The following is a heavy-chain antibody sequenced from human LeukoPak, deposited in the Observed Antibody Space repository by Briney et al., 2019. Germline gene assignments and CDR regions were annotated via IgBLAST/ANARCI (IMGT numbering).Heavy chain of an antibody. D-gene: IGHD2-15*01. CDR1: GFTFYTCA. CDR3: AKTPGDCTGGTCYSFDY. V-gene: IGHV3-23*01. J-gene: IGHJ4*02. Sequence: GGSLRLSCAASGFTFYTCAMTWVRQAPGKGLEWVSSISGSGDNTYYADSVKGRFTVSRDNSKNTLYLQMNSLRAEDTAVYYCAKTPGDCTGGTCYSFDYWGQGSLVTVSS. CDR2: ISGSGDNT.